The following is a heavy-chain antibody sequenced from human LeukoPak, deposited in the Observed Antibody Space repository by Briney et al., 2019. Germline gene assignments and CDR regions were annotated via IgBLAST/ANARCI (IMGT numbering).Heavy chain of an antibody. D-gene: IGHD5-18*01. CDR3: AKDADTATIIYWYFDL. CDR1: GFTLSSFG. Sequence: PGGSLRPSCTASGFTLSSFGMHWVRQAPGKGLEWVAVISDDGGNRYYADSVKGRFTISRDNSKNTLYLQMNSLRAEDTAVYYCAKDADTATIIYWYFDLWGRGTLVTVSS. J-gene: IGHJ2*01. V-gene: IGHV3-30*18. CDR2: ISDDGGNR.